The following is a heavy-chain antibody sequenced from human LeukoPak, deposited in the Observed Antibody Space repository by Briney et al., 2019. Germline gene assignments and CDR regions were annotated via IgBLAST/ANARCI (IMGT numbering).Heavy chain of an antibody. CDR2: IRYDGSIK. CDR1: GFISNTYG. J-gene: IGHJ4*02. D-gene: IGHD3-10*01. V-gene: IGHV3-30*02. CDR3: ARGHQHGGGTYSYLN. Sequence: GGSLRLSCAASGFISNTYGMHWVRQAPGKGLEWVAVIRYDGSIKYHADTVKGRFTISRDNSKSALYLRLSSLRLEDTAVYHCARGHQHGGGTYSYLNWGQGTLVTVSS.